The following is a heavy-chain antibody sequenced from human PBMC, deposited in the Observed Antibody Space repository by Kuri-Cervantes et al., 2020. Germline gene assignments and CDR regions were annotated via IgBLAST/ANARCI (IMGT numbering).Heavy chain of an antibody. D-gene: IGHD4-23*01. Sequence: SETLSLTCTVSGGSISTYFWTWIRQPAGKGLEWIGHIYTSGSTKYNPSLKSRVTISVDKSRNQFSLKLSSVTAADTAVYYCARGMGRLTVVKIDYWGQGTLVTVSS. V-gene: IGHV4-4*07. CDR3: ARGMGRLTVVKIDY. CDR2: IYTSGST. CDR1: GGSISTYF. J-gene: IGHJ4*02.